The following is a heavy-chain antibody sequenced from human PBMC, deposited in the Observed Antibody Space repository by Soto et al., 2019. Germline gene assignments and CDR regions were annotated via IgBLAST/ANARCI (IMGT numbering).Heavy chain of an antibody. V-gene: IGHV1-69*13. CDR1: GCTFSSYA. CDR3: ARDPFAAGTLIGTFDY. CDR2: IIPIFGTA. Sequence: SVKVSCKASGCTFSSYAISWVRQAPGQGLEWMGGIIPIFGTANYAQKFQGRVTITADESTSTAYMELSSLRSEDTAVYYCARDPFAAGTLIGTFDYWGQGTLVTVSS. D-gene: IGHD6-13*01. J-gene: IGHJ4*02.